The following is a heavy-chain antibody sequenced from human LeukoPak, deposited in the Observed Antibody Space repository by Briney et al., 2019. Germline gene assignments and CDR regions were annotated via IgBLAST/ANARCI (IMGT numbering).Heavy chain of an antibody. CDR3: ARDRGRYYYDSSALSDY. D-gene: IGHD3-22*01. Sequence: GGSLRLSCAASGFTFSDYYMSWIRQAPGKGLEGVSYISSSGSTIYYADSVKGRFTISRDNAKNSLYLQMNSLRAEDTAVYYCARDRGRYYYDSSALSDYWGRGTLVTVSS. CDR2: ISSSGSTI. V-gene: IGHV3-11*01. J-gene: IGHJ4*02. CDR1: GFTFSDYY.